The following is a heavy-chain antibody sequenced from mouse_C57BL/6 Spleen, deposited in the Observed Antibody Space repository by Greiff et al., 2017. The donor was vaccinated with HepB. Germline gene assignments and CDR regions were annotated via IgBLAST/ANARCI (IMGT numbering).Heavy chain of an antibody. D-gene: IGHD6-1*01. Sequence: QVQLQQSGAELVRPGASVKLSCKASGYTFTDYYINWVKQRPGQGLEWIARIYPGSGNTYYNEKFKGKATLTAEKSSSTAYMQLSSLTSEDSAVYFCAGGRFYFDYWGQGTTLTVSS. CDR1: GYTFTDYY. J-gene: IGHJ2*01. V-gene: IGHV1-76*01. CDR2: IYPGSGNT. CDR3: AGGRFYFDY.